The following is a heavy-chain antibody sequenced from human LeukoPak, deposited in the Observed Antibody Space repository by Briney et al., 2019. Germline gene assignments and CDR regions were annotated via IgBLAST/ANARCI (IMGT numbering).Heavy chain of an antibody. Sequence: GESLRLSCAASGFTFSSYSMNWVRQAPGKGLEWVSYIGSSSSSIYYADSVKGRFTISRDNAKNSLYLQMNSLRAEDTAVYYCARDSRSIAAAGTPVIHWGQGTLVTVSS. CDR2: IGSSSSSI. V-gene: IGHV3-48*01. D-gene: IGHD6-13*01. J-gene: IGHJ1*01. CDR1: GFTFSSYS. CDR3: ARDSRSIAAAGTPVIH.